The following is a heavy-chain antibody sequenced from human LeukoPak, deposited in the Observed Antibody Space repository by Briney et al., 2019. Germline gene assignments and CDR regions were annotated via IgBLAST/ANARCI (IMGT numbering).Heavy chain of an antibody. D-gene: IGHD3-10*01. CDR1: GFTFSDYY. J-gene: IGHJ6*02. V-gene: IGHV3-11*01. Sequence: GGSLRLSCAASGFTFSDYYMSWIRQAPGKGLEWVSYISSSGSTIYYADSVKGRFTISRDNAKNSLYLQMNSLRAEDTAVYYCARDSRSGSYRRRHCYYYYGMDVWGQGTTVTVSS. CDR2: ISSSGSTI. CDR3: ARDSRSGSYRRRHCYYYYGMDV.